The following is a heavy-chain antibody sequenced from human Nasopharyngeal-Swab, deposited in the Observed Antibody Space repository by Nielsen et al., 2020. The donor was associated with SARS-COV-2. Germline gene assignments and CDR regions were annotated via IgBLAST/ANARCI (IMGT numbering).Heavy chain of an antibody. J-gene: IGHJ4*02. Sequence: SETLSLTCAVSGGSISSGGYYWSWIRQPPGKGLEWIGYIYYSESTYYNPSLKSRVTISVDTSKNQFSLKLSSVTAADTAVYYCARAPRVTIFGVVTAFDYWGQGTLVTVSS. V-gene: IGHV4-30-4*01. D-gene: IGHD3-3*01. CDR3: ARAPRVTIFGVVTAFDY. CDR2: IYYSEST. CDR1: GGSISSGGYY.